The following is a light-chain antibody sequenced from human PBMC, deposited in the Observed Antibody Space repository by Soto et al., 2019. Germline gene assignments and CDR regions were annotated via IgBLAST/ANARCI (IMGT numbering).Light chain of an antibody. Sequence: DIQMTQSPATLSASVGDRVTIICRASQSISSWLAWYQQKPGKAPKVQIYDASTLQSGVASRFSGSGSGTEFTLTISSLQPDDFAIYYCQQYKSYPWTFGQGTKVEVK. V-gene: IGKV1-5*02. CDR1: QSISSW. CDR2: DAS. J-gene: IGKJ1*01. CDR3: QQYKSYPWT.